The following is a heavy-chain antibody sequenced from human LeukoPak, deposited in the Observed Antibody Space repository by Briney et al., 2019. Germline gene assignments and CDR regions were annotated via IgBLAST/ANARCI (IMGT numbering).Heavy chain of an antibody. V-gene: IGHV3-7*04. J-gene: IGHJ4*02. Sequence: GVSLRLSCAAPGLTFSSYWMSWVRQAPGKGLEWVANIKQDGSKNYYVDSMKGRFTISRDNAKNSLFLQMNSLRGEDTAAYYCARGEYYYDGGYWGQRSLVTVSS. CDR2: IKQDGSKN. D-gene: IGHD3-22*01. CDR3: ARGEYYYDGGY. CDR1: GLTFSSYW.